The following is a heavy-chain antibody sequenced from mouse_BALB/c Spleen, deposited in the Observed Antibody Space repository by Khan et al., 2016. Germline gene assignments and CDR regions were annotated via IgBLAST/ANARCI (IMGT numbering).Heavy chain of an antibody. J-gene: IGHJ2*01. Sequence: IQLVQSGPELVKPGASVKMSCKASGYTFTNYVMHWVKQKPGQGLEWIGYINPYNAGTKYNEKFKGKATLTSDRSSRTAYMELSSLTSDDAAVYDFASDYFGYDCYYGGQGTTLTVSS. CDR2: INPYNAGT. CDR1: GYTFTNYV. V-gene: IGHV1S136*01. CDR3: ASDYFGYDCYY. D-gene: IGHD2-2*01.